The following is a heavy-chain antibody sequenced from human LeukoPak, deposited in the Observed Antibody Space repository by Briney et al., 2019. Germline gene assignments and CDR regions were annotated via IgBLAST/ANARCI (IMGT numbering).Heavy chain of an antibody. D-gene: IGHD3-10*01. CDR3: ARDAPEAMVRGRGYYYYGMDV. V-gene: IGHV1-18*01. J-gene: IGHJ6*02. Sequence: GASVKVSCKASGYTFTSYGISWVRQAPGQGLEWMGWISPYNGNTNYPQKLQGRVTMTTDTSTSTAYMELRSLRSDDTAVYYCARDAPEAMVRGRGYYYYGMDVWGQGTTVTVSS. CDR2: ISPYNGNT. CDR1: GYTFTSYG.